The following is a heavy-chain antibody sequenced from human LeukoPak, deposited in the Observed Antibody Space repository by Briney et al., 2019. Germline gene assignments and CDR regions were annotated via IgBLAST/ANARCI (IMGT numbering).Heavy chain of an antibody. Sequence: QPGGSLRLSCAASGFTFSSYGMHWVRQAPGKGLEWVAVISYDGSNKYYADSVKGRFTISRDNSKNTLYLQMNSLRAEDTAVYYCARVVAVGGYDQPLDFDYWGQGTLVTVSS. D-gene: IGHD5-12*01. J-gene: IGHJ4*02. CDR2: ISYDGSNK. CDR3: ARVVAVGGYDQPLDFDY. CDR1: GFTFSSYG. V-gene: IGHV3-30*03.